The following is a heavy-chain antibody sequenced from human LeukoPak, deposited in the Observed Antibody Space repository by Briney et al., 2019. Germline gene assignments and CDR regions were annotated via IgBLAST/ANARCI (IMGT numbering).Heavy chain of an antibody. V-gene: IGHV4-59*01. Sequence: SETLSLTCAVSGDSISPYYWTWVRQPPGKGLEWIGNIYYSGSTDSNPSLRSRVTFSVDTSKNQFSLKLSSVTDADTAMYYCARGQRGLPYWGQGTLVTVSS. CDR1: GDSISPYY. CDR3: ARGQRGLPY. CDR2: IYYSGST. D-gene: IGHD3/OR15-3a*01. J-gene: IGHJ4*02.